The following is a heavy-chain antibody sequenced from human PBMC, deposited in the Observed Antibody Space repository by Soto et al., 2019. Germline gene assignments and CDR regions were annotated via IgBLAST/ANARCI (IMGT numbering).Heavy chain of an antibody. Sequence: QLVESGGGLVQPGGSLRLSCAASGFTFDDYAMHWVRQAPGKGLEWVSGISWSGDNMAYADSVKGRFITSRDNVKNSLSLQMNSLRVEDTALYHCVKVSYSSLTTLGSAFDVWGQGTMVTVS. V-gene: IGHV3-9*01. J-gene: IGHJ3*01. CDR1: GFTFDDYA. CDR3: VKVSYSSLTTLGSAFDV. D-gene: IGHD4-4*01. CDR2: ISWSGDNM.